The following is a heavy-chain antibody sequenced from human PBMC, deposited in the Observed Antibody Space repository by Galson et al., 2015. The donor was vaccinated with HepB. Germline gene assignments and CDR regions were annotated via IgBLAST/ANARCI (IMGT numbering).Heavy chain of an antibody. V-gene: IGHV3-30*18. Sequence: SLRLSCAASSGFPFSSYGLHWVRQAPGKALEWVAVISYVGTNIFYADSVKGRFTISRDNSKNTLYLQMNGLRREDTAVYYCAKDPRRILGGTVVGDYYNYYMDVWSKGTTVIVSS. D-gene: IGHD1-26*01. CDR2: ISYVGTNI. CDR3: AKDPRRILGGTVVGDYYNYYMDV. CDR1: GFPFSSYG. J-gene: IGHJ6*03.